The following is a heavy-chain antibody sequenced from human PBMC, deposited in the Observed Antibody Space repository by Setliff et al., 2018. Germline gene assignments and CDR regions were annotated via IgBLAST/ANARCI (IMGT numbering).Heavy chain of an antibody. CDR2: INYSGIT. J-gene: IGHJ4*02. CDR1: GDSISSSSYY. D-gene: IGHD3-22*01. V-gene: IGHV4-39*02. CDR3: ARAPRYFDPTGSYSDF. Sequence: PSETLSLTCTVSGDSISSSSYYWGWIRQPPGKGLEWIGSINYSGITYYSPSLKSRVIVSVDTSKNQFSLKLSSVTAADTAVYYCARAPRYFDPTGSYSDFWGQGTLVTVS.